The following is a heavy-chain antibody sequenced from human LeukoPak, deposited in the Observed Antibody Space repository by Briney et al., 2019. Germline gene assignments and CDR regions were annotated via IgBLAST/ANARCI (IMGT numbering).Heavy chain of an antibody. J-gene: IGHJ6*03. CDR1: GYTFTGYY. D-gene: IGHD3-22*01. V-gene: IGHV1-2*06. CDR3: ARDGPGDYYYDSSGYSYMDV. Sequence: ASVKVSCKASGYTFTGYYMHWVRQAPGQGLEWMGRINPNSGGTNYAQRFQGRVTMTRDTSISTAYMELSRLRSDDTAVYYCARDGPGDYYYDSSGYSYMDVWGKGTTVTVSS. CDR2: INPNSGGT.